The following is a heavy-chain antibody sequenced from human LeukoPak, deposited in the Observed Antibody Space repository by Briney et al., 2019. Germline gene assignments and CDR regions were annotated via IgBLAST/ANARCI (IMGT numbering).Heavy chain of an antibody. D-gene: IGHD4-11*01. Sequence: GGSLRLSCAASGFTFSSYAMHWVRQAPGKGLEWVAVISYDGSNKYYADSVKGRFTISRDNSKNTLYLQMNSLRAEDTAVYYCARTVTTYFEWRYFDYWGQGTLVTVSS. V-gene: IGHV3-30*14. J-gene: IGHJ4*02. CDR1: GFTFSSYA. CDR2: ISYDGSNK. CDR3: ARTVTTYFEWRYFDY.